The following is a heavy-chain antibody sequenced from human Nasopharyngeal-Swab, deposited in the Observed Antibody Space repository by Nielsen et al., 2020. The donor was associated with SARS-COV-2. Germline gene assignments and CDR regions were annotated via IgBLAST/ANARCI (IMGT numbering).Heavy chain of an antibody. V-gene: IGHV3-23*03. Sequence: GESLKISCAASGFTFSSYAMSWVRQAPGKGLEWVSVIYSGGSSTYYADSAKGRFTISRDNSKNTLYLQMNSLRAEDTAVYYCARVETANYYYYGMDVWGQGTTVTVSS. CDR3: ARVETANYYYYGMDV. J-gene: IGHJ6*02. D-gene: IGHD1-14*01. CDR1: GFTFSSYA. CDR2: IYSGGSST.